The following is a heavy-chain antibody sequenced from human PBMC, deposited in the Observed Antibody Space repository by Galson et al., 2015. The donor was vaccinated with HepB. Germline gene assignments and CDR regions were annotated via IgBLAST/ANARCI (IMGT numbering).Heavy chain of an antibody. J-gene: IGHJ4*02. CDR2: ISYDGSNK. Sequence: SLRLSCAASGFTFSSYAMHWVRQAPGKGLEWVAVISYDGSNKYYADSVKGRFTISRDNSKNTLYLQMNSLRAEDTAVYYCARDTSSQSYGDYYFDYWGQGTLVTVSS. CDR1: GFTFSSYA. D-gene: IGHD4-17*01. V-gene: IGHV3-30-3*01. CDR3: ARDTSSQSYGDYYFDY.